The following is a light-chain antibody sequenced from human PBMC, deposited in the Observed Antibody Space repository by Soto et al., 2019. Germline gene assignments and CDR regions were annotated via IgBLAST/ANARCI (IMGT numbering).Light chain of an antibody. CDR2: DAF. Sequence: EIVLTQSPATLSVSPGERATLSCRASQNINNKLVWYQQKPGQAPRLLMSDAFIMAPSSPPRFSGSGSGTEFTHTISSLQSEDFPVYYCQHYHSCSPFPFGQGTRLEI. CDR1: QNINNK. V-gene: IGKV3-15*01. J-gene: IGKJ5*01. CDR3: QHYHSCSPFP.